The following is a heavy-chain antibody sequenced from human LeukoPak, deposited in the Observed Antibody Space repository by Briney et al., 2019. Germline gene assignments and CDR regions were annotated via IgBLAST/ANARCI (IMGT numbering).Heavy chain of an antibody. CDR3: AKGGIAQDSDY. D-gene: IGHD1-26*01. J-gene: IGHJ4*02. CDR1: GLSFSGFG. Sequence: GGSLRLSCAASGLSFSGFGMHWVRQAPGKGLEWVAVISYDGSNKYYADSVKGRFTISRDNSKDTLYLQMNSLRAEDTAVYYCAKGGIAQDSDYWGQGTLVTVSS. CDR2: ISYDGSNK. V-gene: IGHV3-30*18.